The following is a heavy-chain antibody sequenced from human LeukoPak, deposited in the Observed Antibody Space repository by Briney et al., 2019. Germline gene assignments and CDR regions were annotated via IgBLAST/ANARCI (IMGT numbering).Heavy chain of an antibody. V-gene: IGHV3-48*01. CDR1: GLTLSKYS. D-gene: IGHD3-22*01. Sequence: GGSLRLSCAVSGLTLSKYSVNWVRQAPGKGLEWVSYISSNSTTLYYVDSVKGRFTISRDNSKNTLYLQMNSLRAEDTAVYYCARDLWDYYDSNYAFDIWGQGTMVTVSS. CDR2: ISSNSTTL. CDR3: ARDLWDYYDSNYAFDI. J-gene: IGHJ3*02.